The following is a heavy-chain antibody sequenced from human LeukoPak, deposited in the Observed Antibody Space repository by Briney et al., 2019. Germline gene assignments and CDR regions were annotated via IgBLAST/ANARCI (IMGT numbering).Heavy chain of an antibody. J-gene: IGHJ6*03. CDR2: IRYDGSNK. CDR1: GFTFSSYG. Sequence: GGSLRLSCAASGFTFSSYGMHWVRQAPGKGLEWVAFIRYDGSNKYYADSVKGRFTISRDNSKNTLYLQMNSLRAEDTAVYYCARGKLEDYYYMDVWGKGTTVTVSS. CDR3: ARGKLEDYYYMDV. V-gene: IGHV3-30*02. D-gene: IGHD1-1*01.